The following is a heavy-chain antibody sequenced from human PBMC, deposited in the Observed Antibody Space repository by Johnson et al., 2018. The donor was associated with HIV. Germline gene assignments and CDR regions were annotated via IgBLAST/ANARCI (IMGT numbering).Heavy chain of an antibody. D-gene: IGHD1-26*01. CDR2: IKQDGSEK. CDR3: ARASYVDAFDI. V-gene: IGHV3-7*04. CDR1: GFTFSTYW. Sequence: VKLVESGGGLVQPGGSLRLSCAASGFTFSTYWMSWVRQAPGKGLEWVANIKQDGSEKYYVDSVKGRFTISRDNAKNSLYLQMNSLRAEDTAVYYCARASYVDAFDIWGQGTMVTVSS. J-gene: IGHJ3*02.